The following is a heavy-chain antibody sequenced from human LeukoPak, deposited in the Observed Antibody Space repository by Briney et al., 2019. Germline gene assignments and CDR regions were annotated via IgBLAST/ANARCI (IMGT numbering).Heavy chain of an antibody. Sequence: SETLSLTCTVSSVSISSYYLSWIRQPAGKGLEWIGRIYTSGNTNYNPSLKSRITMSLDTSKIQFSLKLGSVTAADTAVYYCAREYDKGFDSWGQGALVTVSS. CDR1: SVSISSYY. V-gene: IGHV4-4*07. CDR2: IYTSGNT. J-gene: IGHJ4*02. CDR3: AREYDKGFDS. D-gene: IGHD3-9*01.